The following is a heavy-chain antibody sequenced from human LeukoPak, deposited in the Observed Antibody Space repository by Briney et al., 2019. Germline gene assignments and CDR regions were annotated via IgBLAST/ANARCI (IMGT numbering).Heavy chain of an antibody. CDR2: ISDDGGII. D-gene: IGHD4-17*01. Sequence: QPGGSLRLSCAASGFTFSNYAMHWVRQAPGKGLEWVAVISDDGGIIYYANSVKGRFTISRDSSKNSLYLQMNSLRADDTALYYCARGAPDYGDYPRLFDYWGQGTLATVSS. J-gene: IGHJ4*02. V-gene: IGHV3-30-3*01. CDR3: ARGAPDYGDYPRLFDY. CDR1: GFTFSNYA.